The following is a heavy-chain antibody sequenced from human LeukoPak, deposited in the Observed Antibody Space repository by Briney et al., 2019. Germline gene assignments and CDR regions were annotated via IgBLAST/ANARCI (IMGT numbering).Heavy chain of an antibody. CDR1: GFTFSNA. J-gene: IGHJ6*03. D-gene: IGHD1-14*01. CDR2: IRNDGNEI. CDR3: AKTGFQWGEYFYYMDV. Sequence: GGSLRLSCAASGFTFSNAMRWVRQAPGKGLEWVAFIRNDGNEIYYADSVKGRFTISRDNSRDTLYFQMNSLIYEDTAVYYCAKTGFQWGEYFYYMDVWGKGTTVTVPS. V-gene: IGHV3-30*02.